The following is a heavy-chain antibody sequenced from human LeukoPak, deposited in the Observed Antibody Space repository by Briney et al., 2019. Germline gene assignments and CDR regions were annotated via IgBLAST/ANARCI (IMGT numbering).Heavy chain of an antibody. J-gene: IGHJ4*02. CDR2: IYYSGST. D-gene: IGHD4-17*01. CDR1: GGSISSYY. CDR3: ARQGPYGDYDY. V-gene: IGHV4-59*08. Sequence: SETLSLTCTVSGGSISSYYWSWIRQPPGKGLEWIGYIYYSGSTNYNPSLKSRVTISVDTSKNLFSLKLSSVTTADTAVYYCARQGPYGDYDYWGQGTLVTVSS.